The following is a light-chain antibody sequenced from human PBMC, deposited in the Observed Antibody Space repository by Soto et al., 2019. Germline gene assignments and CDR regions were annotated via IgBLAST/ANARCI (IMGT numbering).Light chain of an antibody. J-gene: IGLJ2*01. Sequence: QAVVTQEPSLTVSPGGTVTLTCASSTGAVTSGYYPNWFQQKPGQAPRVLIYSTSNKHSWTPARFSGSLLGGTAALTLSGVEHEDEAEYYCFVYYGGFVVFGGGTKLTVL. CDR2: STS. CDR3: FVYYGGFVV. V-gene: IGLV7-43*01. CDR1: TGAVTSGYY.